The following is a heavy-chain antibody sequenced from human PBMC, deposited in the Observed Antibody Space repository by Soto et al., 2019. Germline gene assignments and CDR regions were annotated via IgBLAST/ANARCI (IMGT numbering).Heavy chain of an antibody. J-gene: IGHJ4*02. V-gene: IGHV4-34*01. CDR3: ASLGVGLGYCTNGVCYTLDY. CDR1: GGSFSGYY. D-gene: IGHD2-8*01. Sequence: SETLTLTCAVYGGSFSGYYWSWIRQPPGKGLEWIGEINHSGSTNYNPSLKSRVTISVDTSKNQFSLKLSSVTAADTAVYYCASLGVGLGYCTNGVCYTLDYWGQGTLVTVSS. CDR2: INHSGST.